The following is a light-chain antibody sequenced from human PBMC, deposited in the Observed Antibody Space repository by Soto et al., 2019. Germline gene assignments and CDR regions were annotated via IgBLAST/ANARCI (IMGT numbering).Light chain of an antibody. J-gene: IGLJ2*01. CDR3: SSYAGSNPVV. Sequence: QSALTQPPSASGSPGQSVTISCTGTSSDVGGYNYVSWYQQHPGKAPKLMIYEVSKRPSGVPDRFSGSKSGNTASLTVSGFQAEEAADYYCSSYAGSNPVVFGGGTQLTVL. V-gene: IGLV2-8*01. CDR2: EVS. CDR1: SSDVGGYNY.